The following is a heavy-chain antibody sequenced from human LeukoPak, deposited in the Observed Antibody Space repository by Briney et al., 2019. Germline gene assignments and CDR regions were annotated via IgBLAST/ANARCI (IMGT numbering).Heavy chain of an antibody. Sequence: SETLSLTCTVSGASISRYFWNWIRQPPGKELEWIGYISSGGSTNYNPSLKSRVTISVDTSKNQFSLKLSSVTAADTAVYYCARENSNSWYLDYWGQGTLVTVSS. CDR3: ARENSNSWYLDY. J-gene: IGHJ4*02. V-gene: IGHV4-59*01. CDR2: ISSGGST. D-gene: IGHD6-13*01. CDR1: GASISRYF.